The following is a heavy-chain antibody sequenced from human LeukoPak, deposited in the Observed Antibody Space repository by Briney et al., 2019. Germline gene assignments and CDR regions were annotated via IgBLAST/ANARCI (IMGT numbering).Heavy chain of an antibody. V-gene: IGHV4-59*01. Sequence: PSETLSLTCTVSGGSISSYYWTWIRQPPGKGLECIGYISYSGSSSYNPSLKSRVTISVDTSKNQFSLKLSAVTAADTAVYYCATYYYDSIWGFDPWGQGTLVTVSS. J-gene: IGHJ5*02. D-gene: IGHD3-22*01. CDR2: ISYSGSS. CDR1: GGSISSYY. CDR3: ATYYYDSIWGFDP.